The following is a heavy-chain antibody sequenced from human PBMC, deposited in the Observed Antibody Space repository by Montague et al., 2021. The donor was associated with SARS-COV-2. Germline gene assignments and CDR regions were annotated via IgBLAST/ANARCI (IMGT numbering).Heavy chain of an antibody. CDR1: GGSLSSYCYY. CDR2: VCCTSNN. CDR3: VRAGGSECHGFDC. V-gene: IGHV4-39*01. Sequence: SETLSLTCTVSGGSLSSYCYYWGWLPQRPGKGLEWIRNVCCTSNNNSTPTRKIRVTISLDKTEYQISLNLDSAAAADTYVSYCVRAGGSECHGFDCWGQGTLVTVSS. J-gene: IGHJ5*01. D-gene: IGHD3-10*01.